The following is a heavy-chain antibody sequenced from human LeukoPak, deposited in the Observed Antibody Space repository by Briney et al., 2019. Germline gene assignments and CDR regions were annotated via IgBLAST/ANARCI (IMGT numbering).Heavy chain of an antibody. CDR2: ITTSVDTT. D-gene: IGHD6-19*01. Sequence: ASLKVSCTASIYTFTSYYMHWVRQTPGQGLEWMGIITTSVDTTSYVQKFQGRVTMTRDPATITVYMELCSRRSEDTAVYYCARCSSGWYGSFDYWGQGTLVTVSS. CDR1: IYTFTSYY. V-gene: IGHV1-46*03. J-gene: IGHJ4*02. CDR3: ARCSSGWYGSFDY.